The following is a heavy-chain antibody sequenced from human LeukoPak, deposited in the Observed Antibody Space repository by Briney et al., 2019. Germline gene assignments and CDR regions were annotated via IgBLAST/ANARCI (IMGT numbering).Heavy chain of an antibody. V-gene: IGHV3-48*02. CDR3: ARSSLATFDS. CDR2: ISSSCYSK. Sequence: GGSLRLSCAASGFTFSTSNMNWVRQAPGKGLQWLSYISSSCYSKYYADSVKGRFTISRDNAEKSLYLQMNSLRDDDTAVYFCARSSLATFDSWGQGTLVTVSS. CDR1: GFTFSTSN. J-gene: IGHJ4*02.